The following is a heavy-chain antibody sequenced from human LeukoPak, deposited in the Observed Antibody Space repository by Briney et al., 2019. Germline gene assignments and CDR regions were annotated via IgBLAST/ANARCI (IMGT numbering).Heavy chain of an antibody. CDR1: GYSISSGYY. Sequence: SETLSLTCAVSGYSISSGYYWGWIRQPPGKGLEWIGSIHHSGSTYYNPSLKSRVTISVDTSKNQFSLKLSSVTAADTAVYFCARDYGYYGGLDYYYGMDGRGKRTTVTVSS. J-gene: IGHJ6*04. D-gene: IGHD4-23*01. CDR2: IHHSGST. CDR3: ARDYGYYGGLDYYYGMDG. V-gene: IGHV4-38-2*01.